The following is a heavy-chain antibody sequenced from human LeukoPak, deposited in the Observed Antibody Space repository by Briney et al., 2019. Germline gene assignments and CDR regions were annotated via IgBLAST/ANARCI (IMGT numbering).Heavy chain of an antibody. CDR3: ASRDNGSGVVPDY. V-gene: IGHV4-61*01. CDR2: IYYSGST. J-gene: IGHJ4*02. Sequence: SETLSLTCTVSGGSVSSGSYYWSWIRQPPGKGLEWIGYIYYSGSTNYNPSLKSRVTISVDTSKNQFCLKLSSVTAADTAVYYCASRDNGSGVVPDYWGQGTLVTVSS. D-gene: IGHD3-10*01. CDR1: GGSVSSGSYY.